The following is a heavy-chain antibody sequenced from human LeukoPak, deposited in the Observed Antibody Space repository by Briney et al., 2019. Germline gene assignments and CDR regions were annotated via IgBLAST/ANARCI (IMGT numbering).Heavy chain of an antibody. CDR3: ARHREIAAAGPRYWYFDL. CDR2: IYHSGSN. D-gene: IGHD6-13*01. Sequence: PSETLSLTCAVSGYSNSSGYYWGWIRQPPGKGLEWIGSIYHSGSNYYNPFLKSRVTISVDTSKNQFSLKLSSVTAADTAVYYCARHREIAAAGPRYWYFDLWGRGTLVTVSS. V-gene: IGHV4-38-2*01. CDR1: GYSNSSGYY. J-gene: IGHJ2*01.